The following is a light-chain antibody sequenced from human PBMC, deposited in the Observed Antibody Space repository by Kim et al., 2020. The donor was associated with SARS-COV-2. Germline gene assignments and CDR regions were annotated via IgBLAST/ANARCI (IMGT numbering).Light chain of an antibody. J-gene: IGLJ2*01. CDR2: LNIDGSH. CDR1: SWHSIYA. V-gene: IGLV4-69*01. CDR3: QTWGTGNVV. Sequence: ASVKLTCTLSSWHSIYAIDWHNQQPEKGPRYLMKLNIDGSHSKGDGIPDRFSGYSAGAERYLTISSLPSEDEADYYCQTWGTGNVVFGGGTKLTVL.